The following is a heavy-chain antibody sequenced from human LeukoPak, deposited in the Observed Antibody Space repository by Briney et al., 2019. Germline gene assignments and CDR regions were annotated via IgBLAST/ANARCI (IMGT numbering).Heavy chain of an antibody. CDR2: IRVSGDDT. CDR3: ARGATWSHDTGDPVDY. V-gene: IGHV3-23*01. D-gene: IGHD7-27*01. J-gene: IGHJ4*02. Sequence: PGGSLRLSCAASGFIFNHYAMSWVRQAPGKGLEWVSSIRVSGDDTYYADSVKGRFTISRDNSKNTLYLQMNILRAEDTAVFYCARGATWSHDTGDPVDYWGQGALVTVSS. CDR1: GFIFNHYA.